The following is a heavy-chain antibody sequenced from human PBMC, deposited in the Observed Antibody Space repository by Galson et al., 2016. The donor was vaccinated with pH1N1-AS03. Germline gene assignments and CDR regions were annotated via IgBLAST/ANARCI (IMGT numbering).Heavy chain of an antibody. J-gene: IGHJ4*01. Sequence: SLRLSCAASGFTFGSYWMSWVRQAPGKGLEWVGFIRRKGFGGTTDYAASVKGRFTISRDDSKNIAYLQMSSLKIEDTAVYYCSLEYLEFYFAYWGQGTLVTVSS. CDR1: GFTFGSYW. CDR3: SLEYLEFYFAY. D-gene: IGHD1-20*01. CDR2: IRRKGFGGTT. V-gene: IGHV3-49*04.